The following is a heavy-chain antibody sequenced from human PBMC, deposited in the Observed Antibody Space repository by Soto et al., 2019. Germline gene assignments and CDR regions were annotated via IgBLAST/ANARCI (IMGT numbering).Heavy chain of an antibody. J-gene: IGHJ4*02. Sequence: SGGSLRLSCAASGYTFSDYYMSWIRQAPGKGLEWISYIDTSSTKIYYADSVKGRFTITRDNAKNSLYLEMNSLRDEDTAVYYCASHYDMWSGYLSPVDYWGQGTLVTVSS. D-gene: IGHD3-3*01. CDR2: IDTSSTKI. V-gene: IGHV3-11*01. CDR1: GYTFSDYY. CDR3: ASHYDMWSGYLSPVDY.